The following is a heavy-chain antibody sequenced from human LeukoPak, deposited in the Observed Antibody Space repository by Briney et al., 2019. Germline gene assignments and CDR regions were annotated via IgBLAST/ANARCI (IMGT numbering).Heavy chain of an antibody. CDR3: AKGLKYWITMIVVVDRSFDY. CDR1: GFTFRSSW. V-gene: IGHV3-7*03. CDR2: IKADGSET. D-gene: IGHD3-22*01. Sequence: GGSLRLSCAVSGFTFRSSWMSWVRQGPGKGLEWVANIKADGSETYYVDSVKGRFTISRDNTKNSLYLQMNSLRAEDTAVYYCAKGLKYWITMIVVVDRSFDYWGQGTLVTVSS. J-gene: IGHJ4*02.